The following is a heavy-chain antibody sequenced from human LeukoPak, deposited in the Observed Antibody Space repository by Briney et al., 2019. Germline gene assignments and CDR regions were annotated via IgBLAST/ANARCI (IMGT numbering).Heavy chain of an antibody. D-gene: IGHD6-13*01. CDR3: GRVGSTVGSGTPDY. Sequence: GGSLRLSCAASGFTFSSYEMNWVRQAPGKGLEWVSYISGSGSDTPYADSVKGRFTISRDNAKNSLSLQMNSLRADDTAVYYCGRVGSTVGSGTPDYWGQGTLVIVSS. CDR1: GFTFSSYE. J-gene: IGHJ4*02. V-gene: IGHV3-48*03. CDR2: ISGSGSDT.